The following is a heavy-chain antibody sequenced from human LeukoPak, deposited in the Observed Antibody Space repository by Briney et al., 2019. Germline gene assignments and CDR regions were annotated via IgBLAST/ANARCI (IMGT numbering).Heavy chain of an antibody. CDR3: ARQKDYYDSSGYYLRYYYYYGMDV. J-gene: IGHJ6*02. D-gene: IGHD3-22*01. V-gene: IGHV4-34*01. Sequence: SETLSLTCAVYGGSFSGYYWSWIRQPPGKGLEWIGSIYYSGSTYYNPSLKSRVTISVDTSKNQFSLKLSSVTAADTAVYYCARQKDYYDSSGYYLRYYYYYGMDVWGQGTTVTVSS. CDR1: GGSFSGYY. CDR2: IYYSGST.